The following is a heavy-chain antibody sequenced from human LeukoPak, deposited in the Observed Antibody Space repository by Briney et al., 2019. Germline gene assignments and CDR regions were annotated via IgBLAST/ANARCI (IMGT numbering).Heavy chain of an antibody. CDR3: ARVRDYYDSSGYLTPYRHFDY. J-gene: IGHJ4*02. Sequence: SETLSLTCTVSGGSVSSYYWSWIRQPPGKGLEWIGYVFYTGSTNYNPSLKSRVTTSVDTSENRFSLRLSSVTAADTAVYFCARVRDYYDSSGYLTPYRHFDYWSQGSLVTVSS. CDR2: VFYTGST. V-gene: IGHV4-59*02. CDR1: GGSVSSYY. D-gene: IGHD3-22*01.